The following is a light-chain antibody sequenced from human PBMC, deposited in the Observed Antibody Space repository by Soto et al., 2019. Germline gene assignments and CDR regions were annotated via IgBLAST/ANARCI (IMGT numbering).Light chain of an antibody. CDR3: AAWDDSLNGRYV. V-gene: IGLV1-44*01. CDR1: SSHIGSNT. Sequence: QSVLTQPPSASGTTGQRVTISCSGSSSHIGSNTVNWYQQLPGTAPKLLIYSNNQRPSGVPDRFSGSKSGTSASLAISGLQSEDEADYYCAAWDDSLNGRYVFGTGTKLTVL. CDR2: SNN. J-gene: IGLJ1*01.